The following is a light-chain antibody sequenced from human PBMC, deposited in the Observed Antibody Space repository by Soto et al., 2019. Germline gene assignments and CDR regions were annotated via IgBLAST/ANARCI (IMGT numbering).Light chain of an antibody. Sequence: EIVMTQSPATLSVSPGERATLSCRASQSVSSNLAWYQQKPGQAPRLLIYDASNRATGIPARFSGSGSGTDFTLSISSLEPEDFAVYYCQQRSNWTRTFGGGTKV. CDR1: QSVSSN. V-gene: IGKV3-11*01. CDR2: DAS. CDR3: QQRSNWTRT. J-gene: IGKJ4*01.